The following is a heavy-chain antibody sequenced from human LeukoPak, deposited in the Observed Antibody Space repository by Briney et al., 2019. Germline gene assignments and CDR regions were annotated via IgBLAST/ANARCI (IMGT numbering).Heavy chain of an antibody. Sequence: GGSLRLSCAASGFTFSSYSMNWVRQAPGKGLEWVSSISSSSSYIYYADSVKGRLTISRDNAKNSLYLQMNSLRAEDTAVYYCARDLTTAMVAPHWFDPWGQGTLVTVSS. D-gene: IGHD5-18*01. CDR1: GFTFSSYS. J-gene: IGHJ5*02. CDR2: ISSSSSYI. CDR3: ARDLTTAMVAPHWFDP. V-gene: IGHV3-21*01.